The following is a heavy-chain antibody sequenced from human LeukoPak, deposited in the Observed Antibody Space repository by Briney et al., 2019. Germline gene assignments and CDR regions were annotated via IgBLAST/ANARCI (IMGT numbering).Heavy chain of an antibody. CDR2: ISWNSGSI. J-gene: IGHJ4*02. CDR1: GFTFDGYA. Sequence: GGSLRLSCAASGFTFDGYATHWVRQAPGKGLEWVSGISWNSGSIGYADSVKGRFTISRDNAKNSLYLQMNSLRAEDTALYYCAKVAVAGCFDYWGQGTLVTVSS. CDR3: AKVAVAGCFDY. D-gene: IGHD6-19*01. V-gene: IGHV3-9*01.